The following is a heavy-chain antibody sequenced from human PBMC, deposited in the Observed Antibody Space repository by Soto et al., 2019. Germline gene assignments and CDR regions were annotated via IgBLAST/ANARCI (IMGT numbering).Heavy chain of an antibody. D-gene: IGHD6-13*01. Sequence: SETLSLTCTVSGDSISNYYWSWFRQPPGKGLEWIGYIYYSGSTNYNPSLKSRVTISVDTSKNQFSLKLSSVTAADTAVYYCARHLWVGSSWYLGAFDIWGQGTMVTVSS. CDR2: IYYSGST. CDR1: GDSISNYY. CDR3: ARHLWVGSSWYLGAFDI. J-gene: IGHJ3*02. V-gene: IGHV4-59*08.